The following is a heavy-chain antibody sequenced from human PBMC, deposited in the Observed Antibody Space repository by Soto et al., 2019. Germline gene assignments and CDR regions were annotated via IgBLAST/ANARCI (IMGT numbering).Heavy chain of an antibody. CDR2: IYYSGST. CDR1: GGSISSYY. CDR3: ARHAAAGLDY. V-gene: IGHV4-59*08. J-gene: IGHJ4*02. D-gene: IGHD6-13*01. Sequence: QVQLQESGPGLVKPSETLSLTCTVSGGSISSYYWSWIRQPPGKGLEWIGYIYYSGSTNYNPSLKSRVTISVDTSKNQFSLKLSSVTAADTAVYYCARHAAAGLDYWGQGTLVTVSS.